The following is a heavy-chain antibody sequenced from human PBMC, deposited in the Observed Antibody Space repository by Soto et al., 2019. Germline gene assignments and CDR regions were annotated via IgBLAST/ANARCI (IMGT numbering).Heavy chain of an antibody. D-gene: IGHD1-1*01. CDR3: ARVSAATRGTPRVSCLDY. CDR2: ISNSGST. J-gene: IGHJ4*02. Sequence: SETLSLTCTVSGVSMNNYYWSWIRQPPGKGLEWIGHISNSGSTNYIPSLKRRVTISVDTSRNQVSLQLRSVTTADTAVYFCARVSAATRGTPRVSCLDYRGQGTRVTVSS. CDR1: GVSMNNYY. V-gene: IGHV4-59*01.